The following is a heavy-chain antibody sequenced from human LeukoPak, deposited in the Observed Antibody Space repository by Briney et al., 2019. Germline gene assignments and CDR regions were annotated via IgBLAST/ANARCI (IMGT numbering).Heavy chain of an antibody. J-gene: IGHJ4*02. D-gene: IGHD1-7*01. CDR3: AKDERNWNYNLASQTYD. CDR2: ISGSGVST. CDR1: GFRFSSYA. V-gene: IGHV3-23*01. Sequence: PGGSLRLACAASGFRFSSYAMSWVRQAPGKGLEWVSAISGSGVSTYYADSVKGRFTVSRDNSKNTLYLQMSSLRAGDTAVYYCAKDERNWNYNLASQTYDWGQGTLVTVSS.